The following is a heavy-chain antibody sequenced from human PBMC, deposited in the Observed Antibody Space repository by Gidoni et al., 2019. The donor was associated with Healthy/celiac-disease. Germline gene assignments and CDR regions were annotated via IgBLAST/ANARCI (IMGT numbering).Heavy chain of an antibody. CDR2: IYWDDAK. V-gene: IGHV2-5*02. CDR1: GFSLNTSGVG. J-gene: IGHJ4*02. CDR3: THSRTYYYDSSLDY. D-gene: IGHD3-22*01. Sequence: TSTLTCTFSGFSLNTSGVGVGWIRQPPGKALEWLALIYWDDAKRYSPSLKTRLTITKDTSKNQVVLTMTNMDPVDTATYYCTHSRTYYYDSSLDYWGQGTLVTVSS.